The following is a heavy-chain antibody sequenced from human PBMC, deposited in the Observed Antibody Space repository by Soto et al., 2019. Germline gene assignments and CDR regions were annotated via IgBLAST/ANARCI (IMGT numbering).Heavy chain of an antibody. Sequence: GGSLRLSCAASVFTFSSYAMSLVRRAPGKGLEWVSAISVSGGSTYYADSVKGRFTISRHNSKNTLYLQMNSLRAEDTAVYYCAKDTAMANYSDDWGQGTLVTVS. V-gene: IGHV3-23*01. J-gene: IGHJ4*02. D-gene: IGHD5-18*01. CDR3: AKDTAMANYSDD. CDR2: ISVSGGST. CDR1: VFTFSSYA.